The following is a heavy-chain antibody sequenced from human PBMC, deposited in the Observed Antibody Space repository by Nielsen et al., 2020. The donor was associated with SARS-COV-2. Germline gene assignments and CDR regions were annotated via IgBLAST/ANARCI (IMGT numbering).Heavy chain of an antibody. Sequence: SLKISCAASGFTFDDYAMHWVRQAPGKGLERVSGISWNSGSIGYADSVKGRFTISRDNAKNSLYLQMNSLRAEDTALYYCAKVGGWDYWGQGTLVTVSS. D-gene: IGHD3-16*01. CDR1: GFTFDDYA. CDR2: ISWNSGSI. J-gene: IGHJ4*02. V-gene: IGHV3-9*01. CDR3: AKVGGWDY.